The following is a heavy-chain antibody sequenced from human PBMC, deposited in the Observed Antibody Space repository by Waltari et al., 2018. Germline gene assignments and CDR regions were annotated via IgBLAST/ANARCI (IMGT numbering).Heavy chain of an antibody. Sequence: EVQLVESGGGLVQPGGSLSLSCAASGFALSSYSMNGGRQAQGKGLEWVSDISSSSSTIYYADSVKGRFTISRDNAKNSLYLQMNSLRAEDTAVYYCAREQQGFFDYWGQGTLVTVSS. J-gene: IGHJ4*02. CDR2: ISSSSSTI. D-gene: IGHD6-13*01. CDR3: AREQQGFFDY. V-gene: IGHV3-48*01. CDR1: GFALSSYS.